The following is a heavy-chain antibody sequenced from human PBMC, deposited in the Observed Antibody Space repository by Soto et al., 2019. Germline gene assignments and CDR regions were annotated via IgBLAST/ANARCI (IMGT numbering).Heavy chain of an antibody. J-gene: IGHJ6*02. CDR3: ASLPGGDYYYYGMDV. CDR2: INHSGST. Sequence: PSETLSLTCAVYGGSFSGYYWSWIRQPPGKGLELIGEINHSGSTNYNPSLKSRVTISVDTSKNQFSLKLSSVTAADTAVYYCASLPGGDYYYYGMDVWGQGTTVTVSS. CDR1: GGSFSGYY. D-gene: IGHD4-17*01. V-gene: IGHV4-34*01.